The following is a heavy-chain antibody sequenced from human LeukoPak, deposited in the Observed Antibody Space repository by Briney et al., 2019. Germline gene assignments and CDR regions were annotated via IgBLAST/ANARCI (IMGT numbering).Heavy chain of an antibody. CDR2: ITSSSTYI. Sequence: GGSLRLSCAASGFTFRSYSMNWVRQAPGKGLEWVSSITSSSTYIYYADSVKGRFTISRDNAKNSLYLQMNSLRAEDTAVYYCARDSTTADYYYYMDVWGKGTTVTVSS. V-gene: IGHV3-21*01. CDR3: ARDSTTADYYYYMDV. CDR1: GFTFRSYS. J-gene: IGHJ6*03. D-gene: IGHD1-26*01.